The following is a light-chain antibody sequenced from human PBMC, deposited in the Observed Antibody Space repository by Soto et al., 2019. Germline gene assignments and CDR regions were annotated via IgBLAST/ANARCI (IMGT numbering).Light chain of an antibody. CDR3: QQYNNWPYT. CDR1: QHVSSN. V-gene: IGKV3-15*01. CDR2: RAS. Sequence: EIVMTQSPATLSVSPGGSATLSCRASQHVSSNFAWYRQKPGQAPTLLTYRASTRATGIPDSFSGSGSGTEFTLPVSSLQSEDFAVYYCQQYNNWPYTFGQGTKLEIK. J-gene: IGKJ2*01.